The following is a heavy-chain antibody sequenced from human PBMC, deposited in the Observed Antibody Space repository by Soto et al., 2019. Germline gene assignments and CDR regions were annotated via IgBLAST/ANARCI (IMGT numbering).Heavy chain of an antibody. D-gene: IGHD6-6*01. V-gene: IGHV4-31*03. J-gene: IGHJ5*02. CDR2: IYYSGST. CDR1: GGSISSGGYY. CDR3: ARGGEQLAGWFDP. Sequence: SETLSLTCTVSGGSISSGGYYWSWIRQHPGKGLEWIGYIYYSGSTYYNPSLKSRVTISVDTSKNQFSLKLSSVTAADTAVYYCARGGEQLAGWFDPWGQGTLVTVSS.